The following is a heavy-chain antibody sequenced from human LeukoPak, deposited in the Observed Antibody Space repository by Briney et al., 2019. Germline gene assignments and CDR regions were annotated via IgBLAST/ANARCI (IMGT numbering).Heavy chain of an antibody. CDR1: GFTFSSYA. D-gene: IGHD6-13*01. CDR3: AKPPHSSSWYMSPSFDY. J-gene: IGHJ4*02. CDR2: ISGSGGST. Sequence: GGSLRLSCAASGFTFSSYAMSWVRHAPGEGLEWVSAISGSGGSTYYADSVKGRFTISRDNSKNTLYLQMNSLRAEDTAVYYCAKPPHSSSWYMSPSFDYWGQGTLVTVSS. V-gene: IGHV3-23*01.